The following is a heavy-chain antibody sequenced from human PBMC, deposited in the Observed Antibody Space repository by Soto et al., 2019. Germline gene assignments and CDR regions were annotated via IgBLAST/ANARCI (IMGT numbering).Heavy chain of an antibody. CDR1: GYTLTELS. CDR2: FDPEDGET. J-gene: IGHJ4*02. Sequence: ASVKVSCKVSGYTLTELSMHWVRQAPGKGLEWMGGFDPEDGETIYAQKFQGRVTMTEDTSTDTAYMEPSSLRSEDTAVYYCATVFNGAKRRDYWGQGPLVTVSS. V-gene: IGHV1-24*01. CDR3: ATVFNGAKRRDY. D-gene: IGHD4-17*01.